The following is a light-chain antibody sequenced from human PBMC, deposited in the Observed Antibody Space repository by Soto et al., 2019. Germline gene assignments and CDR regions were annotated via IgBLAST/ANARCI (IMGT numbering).Light chain of an antibody. CDR3: QQYDDWPPA. CDR2: GVS. CDR1: QSVSVN. J-gene: IGKJ4*01. V-gene: IGKV3-15*01. Sequence: IGMTQSPATLSVSQGERATLSCRASQSVSVNLAWYQQKPGQAPRLLIYGVSTRATGIPARFRGSGSGTEFTLTIDSLQSEDFAVYYCQQYDDWPPAFGGGTKVDIK.